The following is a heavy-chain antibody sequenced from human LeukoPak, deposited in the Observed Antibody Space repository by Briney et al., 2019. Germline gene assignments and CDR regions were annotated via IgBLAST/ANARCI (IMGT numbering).Heavy chain of an antibody. D-gene: IGHD6-13*01. CDR1: GSSISSGYY. CDR3: ARLGAPYSSSWSFFDY. Sequence: SETLSLTCAVSGSSISSGYYWGWIRHPPGKGLEWIGTIYHSGSTYYSPSLKSRVTISVDTSKNQFSLKLSSVTAADAAVYYCARLGAPYSSSWSFFDYWGQGTLVTVSS. V-gene: IGHV4-38-2*01. J-gene: IGHJ4*02. CDR2: IYHSGST.